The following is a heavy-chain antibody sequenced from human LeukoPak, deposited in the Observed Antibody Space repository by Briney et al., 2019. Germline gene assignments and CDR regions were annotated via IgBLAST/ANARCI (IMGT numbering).Heavy chain of an antibody. J-gene: IGHJ6*03. CDR1: GGSMSSYY. CDR3: ARLVSGYYYYMDV. V-gene: IGHV4-4*09. CDR2: IYASGTT. D-gene: IGHD2-21*01. Sequence: SETLSLTCTVSGGSMSSYYWGWIRQPPGKGLEWIGYIYASGTTSYNPPLKSRLTISTDTPKTQFSLRLSSVTAADTAVYYCARLVSGYYYYMDVWGKGTTVTVSS.